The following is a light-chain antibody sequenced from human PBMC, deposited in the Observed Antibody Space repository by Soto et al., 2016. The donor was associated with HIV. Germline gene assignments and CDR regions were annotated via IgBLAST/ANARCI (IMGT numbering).Light chain of an antibody. CDR3: QSADSSGSYVV. Sequence: SYELTQPPSVSVSPGQTARITCSGDALPDQYAYWYQQKPGQAPILVIYKDTERPSGIPEGFPGSSSGTTVTLTISGVQAEDEADYYCQSADSSGSYVVFGGGTKLTVL. CDR2: KDT. J-gene: IGLJ2*01. V-gene: IGLV3-25*03. CDR1: ALPDQY.